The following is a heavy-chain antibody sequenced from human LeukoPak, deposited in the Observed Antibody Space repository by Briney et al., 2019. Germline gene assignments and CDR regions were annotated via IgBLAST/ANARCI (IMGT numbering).Heavy chain of an antibody. CDR1: GGSISSYY. J-gene: IGHJ4*02. CDR2: IYYSGTT. V-gene: IGHV4-59*01. Sequence: PSETLSLTCTVSGGSISSYYWSWIRQPPGKGLEWIRYIYYSGTTNYNPSLKSRVTISVDTSKNQFSLKLSSVTAADTAVYYCAREGSYHSPFDYWGQGTLVTVSS. D-gene: IGHD1-26*01. CDR3: AREGSYHSPFDY.